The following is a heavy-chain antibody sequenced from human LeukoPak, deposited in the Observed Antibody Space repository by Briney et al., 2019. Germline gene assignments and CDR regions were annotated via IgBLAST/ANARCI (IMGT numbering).Heavy chain of an antibody. CDR3: ARLSYYYDSSGYYLYYFDY. V-gene: IGHV4-39*07. CDR2: IYYSGST. CDR1: GGSISSSSYY. D-gene: IGHD3-22*01. Sequence: SETLSLTCTVSGGSISSSSYYWGWIRQPPGKGLEWIGYIYYSGSTNYDPSLKSRVTISLDTSKNQFSLKLSSVTAADTAVYYCARLSYYYDSSGYYLYYFDYWGQGTLVTVSS. J-gene: IGHJ4*02.